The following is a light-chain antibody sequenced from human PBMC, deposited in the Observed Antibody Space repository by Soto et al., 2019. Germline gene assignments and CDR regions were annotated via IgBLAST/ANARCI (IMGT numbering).Light chain of an antibody. CDR1: QSVSSNY. J-gene: IGKJ3*01. V-gene: IGKV3-11*01. Sequence: EIVLTQSPATPSLSPGGRATLSCRASQSVSSNYLAWYQQKPGQAPRLLIYDASNRATGIPARFSGSGSGTDFTLTISSLEPEDFAVYYCQQRSNWPTFGPGTKVDIK. CDR3: QQRSNWPT. CDR2: DAS.